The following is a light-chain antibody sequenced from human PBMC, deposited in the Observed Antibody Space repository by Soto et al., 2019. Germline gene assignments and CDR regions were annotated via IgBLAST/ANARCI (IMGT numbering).Light chain of an antibody. Sequence: QSALTQPRSVSGSPGQPVTISCTGTSSDVGAYNYVSWYQQHPGKALKLMISDVSKRPSGVPDRFSGSKSGNTASLTISGLQAEDEADYYCCSYAGSYTLVFGGGTKLTVL. V-gene: IGLV2-11*01. CDR2: DVS. CDR1: SSDVGAYNY. CDR3: CSYAGSYTLV. J-gene: IGLJ2*01.